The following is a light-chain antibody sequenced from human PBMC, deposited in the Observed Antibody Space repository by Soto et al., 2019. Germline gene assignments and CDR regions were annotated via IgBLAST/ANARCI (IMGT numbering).Light chain of an antibody. CDR2: GAS. CDR1: QSVSRN. Sequence: EIVLTQSPATLSLSPGERATLSCRASQSVSRNLAWYQQKPGQAPRLLIYGASSRATGIQDRFSGSGSGTDFTLTIRSLQPEDFATYYCMLDFRYFWAFGQGTKVDIK. V-gene: IGKV3-11*01. J-gene: IGKJ1*01. CDR3: MLDFRYFWA.